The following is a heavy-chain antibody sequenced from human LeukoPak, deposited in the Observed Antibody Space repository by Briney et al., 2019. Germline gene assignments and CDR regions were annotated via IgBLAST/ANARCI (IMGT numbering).Heavy chain of an antibody. CDR1: GFTFSSYG. CDR2: IRYDGSNK. Sequence: GGSLRLSCAASGFTFSSYGMHWVRQAPGKGLEWVAFIRYDGSNKYYADSVKGRFTISRDNSKNTLYLQMNSLRAEDTAVYYCAKEGRGSSWYYYDGMDVWGQGTTVTVSS. V-gene: IGHV3-30*02. D-gene: IGHD6-13*01. CDR3: AKEGRGSSWYYYDGMDV. J-gene: IGHJ6*02.